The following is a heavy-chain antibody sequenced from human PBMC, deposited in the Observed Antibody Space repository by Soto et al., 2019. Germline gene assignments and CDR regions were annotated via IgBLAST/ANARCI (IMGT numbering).Heavy chain of an antibody. CDR3: AKDSPSYTTSPFYFDS. D-gene: IGHD2-2*02. CDR1: GFDFNKYA. CDR2: ITSNGDST. Sequence: GGSLRLSCAAFGFDFNKYAMTWVRQAPGKGLQWVSSITSNGDSTYYADSVKGRFTTSRDNSKNTLYLQMNSLRADDTAVFYCAKDSPSYTTSPFYFDSWGQGTLVTVSS. J-gene: IGHJ4*02. V-gene: IGHV3-23*01.